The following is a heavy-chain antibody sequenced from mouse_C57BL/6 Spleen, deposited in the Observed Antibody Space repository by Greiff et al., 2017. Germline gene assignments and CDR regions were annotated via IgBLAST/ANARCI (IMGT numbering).Heavy chain of an antibody. CDR2: IDPSDSYT. CDR3: AIAGDYDVGY. CDR1: GYTFTSYW. D-gene: IGHD2-4*01. Sequence: QVQLQQPGAELVKPGASVKLSCKASGYTFTSYWMQWVKQRPGQGLEWIGEIDPSDSYTNYNQKFKGKATLTVDTSSSTAYMQLSSLTSEDSAVYYWAIAGDYDVGYWGQGTTLTVSS. J-gene: IGHJ2*01. V-gene: IGHV1-50*01.